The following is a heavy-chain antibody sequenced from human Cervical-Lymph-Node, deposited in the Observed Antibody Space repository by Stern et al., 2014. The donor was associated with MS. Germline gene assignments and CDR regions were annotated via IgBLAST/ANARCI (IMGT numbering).Heavy chain of an antibody. J-gene: IGHJ6*02. CDR2: IYWDAEE. CDR3: AHTTVTFDEAYGLDV. CDR1: GFSLNTSGEG. V-gene: IGHV2-5*02. Sequence: QVTLRESGPTLVKPTQTLTLTCTFSGFSLNTSGEGVGWIRQPPGKALEWLAVIYWDAEERYSPSLNSRLTITKDTSKNQVVLTMANMDPVDTGTYYCAHTTVTFDEAYGLDVWGQGTTVTVSS. D-gene: IGHD4-17*01.